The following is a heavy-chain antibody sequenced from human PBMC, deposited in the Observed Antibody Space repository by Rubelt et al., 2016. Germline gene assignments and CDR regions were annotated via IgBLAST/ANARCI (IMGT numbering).Heavy chain of an antibody. Sequence: ADSVKGRFTISRDNSKNTLYLQMNSLRAEDTAVYYCARDRWVSGVVGYDALDYWGQGTLVTVSS. D-gene: IGHD5-12*01. CDR3: ARDRWVSGVVGYDALDY. J-gene: IGHJ4*02. V-gene: IGHV3-66*01.